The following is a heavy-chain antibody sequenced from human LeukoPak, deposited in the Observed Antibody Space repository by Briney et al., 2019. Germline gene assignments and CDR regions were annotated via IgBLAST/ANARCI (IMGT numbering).Heavy chain of an antibody. CDR2: IIPFLDIP. V-gene: IGHV1-69*04. Sequence: SSVKVSCKASGGTFSNYAISWVRQAPGQGLEWMGRIIPFLDIPNYAQKFQGRVTITADKSTSTAYMELSSLRSEDTAVYYCARGRRQLERQMYWFDPWGQGTLVTVSS. D-gene: IGHD1-1*01. CDR1: GGTFSNYA. J-gene: IGHJ5*02. CDR3: ARGRRQLERQMYWFDP.